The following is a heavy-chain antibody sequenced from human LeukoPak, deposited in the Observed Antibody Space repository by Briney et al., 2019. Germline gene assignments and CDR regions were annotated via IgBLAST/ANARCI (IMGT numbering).Heavy chain of an antibody. Sequence: SGTLSLTCAVSGGSISSSNWWSWDRQPPGKGLEWIGEIYHSGSTNYNPSLKSRVTISVDKSKNQFSLKLSSVTAADTAVYYCAREAGDSHSYGHFDYWGQGTLVTVSS. J-gene: IGHJ4*02. D-gene: IGHD5-18*01. CDR3: AREAGDSHSYGHFDY. V-gene: IGHV4-4*02. CDR2: IYHSGST. CDR1: GGSISSSNW.